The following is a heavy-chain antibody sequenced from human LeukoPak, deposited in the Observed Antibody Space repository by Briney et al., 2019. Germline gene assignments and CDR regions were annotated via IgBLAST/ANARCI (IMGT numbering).Heavy chain of an antibody. CDR2: IIPIFSTA. CDR3: ARDRYYYDSSGYYYLDY. J-gene: IGHJ4*02. Sequence: GSSVKLSCKASGATFTSYAISWVRQAPGKGLERKGRIIPIFSTANYSQKFQGRGTITTDESTSTAYMELSSLRSEDTAVDYCARDRYYYDSSGYYYLDYWGQGTLVTVSS. V-gene: IGHV1-69*05. CDR1: GATFTSYA. D-gene: IGHD3-22*01.